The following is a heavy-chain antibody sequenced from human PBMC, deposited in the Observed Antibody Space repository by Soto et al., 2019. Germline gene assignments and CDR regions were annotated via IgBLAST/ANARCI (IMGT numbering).Heavy chain of an antibody. J-gene: IGHJ4*02. D-gene: IGHD2-2*01. CDR2: INHSGST. CDR3: AGRYCSSTSCFSYFGY. CDR1: GGSLSGYY. Sequence: RSKTLSVTCADYGGSLSGYYWSWIRQPPGKGLEWIGEINHSGSTNYNPSLKSRVTISVDTSKNQFSLKLSSVTAADTAVYYCAGRYCSSTSCFSYFGYWGPGTLVPVSS. V-gene: IGHV4-34*01.